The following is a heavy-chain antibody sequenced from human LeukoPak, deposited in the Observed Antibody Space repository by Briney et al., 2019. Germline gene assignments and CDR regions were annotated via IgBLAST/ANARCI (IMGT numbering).Heavy chain of an antibody. D-gene: IGHD1-26*01. CDR3: ARASSGTQDAFDI. V-gene: IGHV3-21*01. J-gene: IGHJ3*02. Sequence: PGGSLRLSCAASGFTFSSYSMNWVRQAPGKGLEWVSSISYAGSVKGRFNISRDNAKNSVYLQMNSLRAEDTAVYYCARASSGTQDAFDIWGQGTMVTVSS. CDR2: IS. CDR1: GFTFSSYS.